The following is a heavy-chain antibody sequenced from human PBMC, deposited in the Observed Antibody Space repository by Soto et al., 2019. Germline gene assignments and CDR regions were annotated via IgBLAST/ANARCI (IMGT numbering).Heavy chain of an antibody. V-gene: IGHV3-23*01. D-gene: IGHD3-16*01. CDR1: TSNLKNYA. CDR2: LTDTGGST. Sequence: GGSLRLSCVDSTSNLKNYAMAWVRQAPGKGLEWVSALTDTGGSTYYAASVKGRFTISRDNSRNTLFLQMDRLRVDDTAVYYCAKIKGAITFLHFDTWGQGTLVTVSS. CDR3: AKIKGAITFLHFDT. J-gene: IGHJ4*02.